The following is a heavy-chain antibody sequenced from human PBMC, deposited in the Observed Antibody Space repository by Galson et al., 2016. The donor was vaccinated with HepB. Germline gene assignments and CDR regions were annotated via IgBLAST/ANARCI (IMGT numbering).Heavy chain of an antibody. CDR3: ASDWDGSGRYYKGGSFDY. V-gene: IGHV4-31*03. CDR2: FYYGRTA. D-gene: IGHD3-10*01. CDR1: GGSISSGGYY. Sequence: PLSLTCTVSGGSISSGGYYWSWIRQHPGKGLEWIGHFYYGRTAYYNPSLKSRVTMSVDTSENQSSLKLNSVTAADTAVYYCASDWDGSGRYYKGGSFDYWGQGTLVTVSS. J-gene: IGHJ4*02.